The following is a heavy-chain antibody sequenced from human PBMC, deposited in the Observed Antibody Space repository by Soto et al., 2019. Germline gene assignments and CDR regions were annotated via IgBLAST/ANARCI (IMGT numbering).Heavy chain of an antibody. CDR1: GGFISSYY. V-gene: IGHV4-59*01. Sequence: SETLSLTCTVSGGFISSYYWSWIRQPPGKGLEWIGYIYYSGSTNYNPSLKSRVTISADTSKNQFSLKLSSVTAADTAVYYCARDLDLGHLDYWGQGTLVTVSS. J-gene: IGHJ4*02. CDR3: ARDLDLGHLDY. CDR2: IYYSGST. D-gene: IGHD3-9*01.